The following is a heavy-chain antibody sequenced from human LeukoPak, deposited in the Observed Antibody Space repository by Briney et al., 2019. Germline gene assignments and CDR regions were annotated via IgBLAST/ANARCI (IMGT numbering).Heavy chain of an antibody. D-gene: IGHD3-22*01. Sequence: ALVKVSCKASGYTFTSYGISWVRQAPGQGLEWMGWISAYNGNTNYAQKLQGRVTMTTDTSTSTAYMELRSLRSDDTAVYYCARDDYYYDSSGYYHETDYWGQGTLVTVSS. CDR3: ARDDYYYDSSGYYHETDY. J-gene: IGHJ4*02. CDR1: GYTFTSYG. V-gene: IGHV1-18*01. CDR2: ISAYNGNT.